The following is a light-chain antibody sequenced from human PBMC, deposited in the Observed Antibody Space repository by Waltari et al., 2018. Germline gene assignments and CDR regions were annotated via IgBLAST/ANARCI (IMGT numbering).Light chain of an antibody. V-gene: IGKV3-20*01. CDR3: HQYHTSPFT. CDR1: QSVRSGF. J-gene: IGKJ4*01. CDR2: GES. Sequence: EIVLTQSPGTLSLSPGERATLSFRASQSVRSGFLAWFQQKPGQSPRLLISGESSRATGIPDRFSGSGSGTDFTLSISRLEPEDFAVYYCHQYHTSPFTFGGGTKVEIK.